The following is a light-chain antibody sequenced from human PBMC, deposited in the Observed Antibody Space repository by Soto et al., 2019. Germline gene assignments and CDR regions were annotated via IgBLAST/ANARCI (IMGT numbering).Light chain of an antibody. CDR1: QSVGRDY. CDR2: GTS. V-gene: IGKV3-20*01. CDR3: QQYGSSPT. J-gene: IGKJ1*01. Sequence: EIVLTPSPGTLSLSPGERATLSCRASQSVGRDYLAWYQQKPGQAPRLLIHGTSYRATGIPDRFRGSGSGTDFILTISRLEPEDFAVYYCQQYGSSPTFGQGTKVDIK.